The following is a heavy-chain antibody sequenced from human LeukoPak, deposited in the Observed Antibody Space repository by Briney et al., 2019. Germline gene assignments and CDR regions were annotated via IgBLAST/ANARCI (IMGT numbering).Heavy chain of an antibody. Sequence: PGGSLRLSCAASGFTFSDYYMSWIRQAPGKGLEWLSYISSAASAIYYADSVRGRFTISRDNTNNSLLLQMNSLRAEDSAVYYCARVAVAGTMHWGQGTLVTVSS. CDR2: ISSAASAI. J-gene: IGHJ4*02. CDR1: GFTFSDYY. V-gene: IGHV3-11*04. D-gene: IGHD6-19*01. CDR3: ARVAVAGTMH.